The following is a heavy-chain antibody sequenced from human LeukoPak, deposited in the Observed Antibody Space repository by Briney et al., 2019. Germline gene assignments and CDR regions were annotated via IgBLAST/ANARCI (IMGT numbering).Heavy chain of an antibody. J-gene: IGHJ4*02. Sequence: SQTLSLTYKVSGDSITSSTCNWSWIRQPPGKGLEWIGYISQSGNSYFTPSLKSRATISVDRSKNHFSLTLISVTAADTAVYYCALGKGGAFDYWGQGTLVTVSS. CDR2: ISQSGNS. CDR1: GDSITSSTCN. CDR3: ALGKGGAFDY. V-gene: IGHV4-30-2*01. D-gene: IGHD2-21*01.